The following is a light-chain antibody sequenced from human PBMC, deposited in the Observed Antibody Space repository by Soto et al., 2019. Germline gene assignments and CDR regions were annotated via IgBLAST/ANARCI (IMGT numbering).Light chain of an antibody. CDR2: AAS. V-gene: IGKV3-20*01. CDR1: QSVNNY. Sequence: SPDTLSLSTGERATLSCRASQSVNNYFAWYQQKPGQAPRLLIYAASSRATGIPDRFSGSGSGTDFSLTISRLEPEDFAVYYCQQYGSSPLTFGQGTIVDIK. CDR3: QQYGSSPLT. J-gene: IGKJ1*01.